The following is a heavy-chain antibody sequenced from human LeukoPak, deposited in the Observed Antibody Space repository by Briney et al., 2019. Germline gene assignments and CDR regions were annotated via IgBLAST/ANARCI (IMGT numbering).Heavy chain of an antibody. V-gene: IGHV1-18*01. CDR2: ISAYNGNT. CDR1: GYTFNRHG. J-gene: IGHJ1*01. D-gene: IGHD6-13*01. CDR3: ARGHSTSWPEYFQH. Sequence: ASVKVSCKASGYTFNRHGISWVRQAPGQGLEWMGWISAYNGNTKNAQNLQGRVTMTTDTSTTTAYMELRSLKSDDTAVYYCARGHSTSWPEYFQHWGQGTLVTVSS.